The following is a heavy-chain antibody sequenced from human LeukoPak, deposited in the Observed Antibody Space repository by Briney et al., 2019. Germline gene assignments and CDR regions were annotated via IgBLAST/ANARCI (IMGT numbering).Heavy chain of an antibody. CDR1: GYTFTSYG. CDR3: ARVVRGVIYYGMDV. Sequence: ASVKVSCKASGYTFTSYGISWVRQAPGQGLEWMGWISAYNGNTNYAQKLQGRVTMTTDTSTSTAYMVLRSLRSDDTAVYYCARVVRGVIYYGMDVWGQGTTVTVSS. CDR2: ISAYNGNT. V-gene: IGHV1-18*01. D-gene: IGHD3-10*01. J-gene: IGHJ6*02.